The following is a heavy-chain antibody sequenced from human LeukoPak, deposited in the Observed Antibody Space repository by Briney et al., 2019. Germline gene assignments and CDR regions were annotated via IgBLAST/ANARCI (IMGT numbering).Heavy chain of an antibody. CDR1: GGSFSGYY. J-gene: IGHJ4*02. CDR2: INHSGST. D-gene: IGHD3-10*01. V-gene: IGHV4-34*01. Sequence: SETLSLTCAVYGGSFSGYYWSWIRQPPGKGLEWIGEINHSGSTNYNPSLKSRVTISVDTSKNQFSLKLSSVTAADTAVYYCAVDYYGSGSYYPTDYWGQGTLVTVSS. CDR3: AVDYYGSGSYYPTDY.